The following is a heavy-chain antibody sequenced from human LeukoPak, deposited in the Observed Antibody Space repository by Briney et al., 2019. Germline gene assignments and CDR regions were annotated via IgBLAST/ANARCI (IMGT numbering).Heavy chain of an antibody. Sequence: GGSLRLSCAASGLTFSSYGMHWVRQAPGKGLEWVAVIWYDGSNKYYADSVKGRFTISRDNSKNTLYLQMNSLRAEDTAVYYCAKDKASRIAAAPDGMDVWGQGTTVTVSS. CDR3: AKDKASRIAAAPDGMDV. D-gene: IGHD6-13*01. V-gene: IGHV3-33*06. CDR1: GLTFSSYG. J-gene: IGHJ6*02. CDR2: IWYDGSNK.